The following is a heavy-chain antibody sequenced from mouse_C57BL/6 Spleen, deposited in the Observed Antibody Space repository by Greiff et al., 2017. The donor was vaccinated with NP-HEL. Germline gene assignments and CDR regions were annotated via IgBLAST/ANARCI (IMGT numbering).Heavy chain of an antibody. D-gene: IGHD1-1*01. CDR1: GYTFTSYW. CDR2: INPSNGGT. J-gene: IGHJ1*03. CDR3: ARGGDYGSSYEGDWYFDV. V-gene: IGHV1-53*01. Sequence: VQLQQPGTELVKPGASVKLSCKASGYTFTSYWMHWVKQRPGQGLEWIGNINPSNGGTNYNEKFKSKATLTVDKSSSTAYMQLSSLTSEDSAVYYCARGGDYGSSYEGDWYFDVWGTGTTVTVSS.